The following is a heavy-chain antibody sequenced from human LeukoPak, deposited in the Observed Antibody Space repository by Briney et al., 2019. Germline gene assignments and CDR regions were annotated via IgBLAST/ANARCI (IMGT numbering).Heavy chain of an antibody. CDR2: INHSGST. Sequence: PSETLSLTCAVYGGSFSGYYWSWIRQPPGKGLEWIGEINHSGSTNYNPSLKSRVTISVDTSKNQFSLKLSSVTAADTAVYYCARRRDNNNYYYYYYYYMDVWGKGTTVTISS. D-gene: IGHD1-26*01. CDR1: GGSFSGYY. J-gene: IGHJ6*03. V-gene: IGHV4-34*01. CDR3: ARRRDNNNYYYYYYYYMDV.